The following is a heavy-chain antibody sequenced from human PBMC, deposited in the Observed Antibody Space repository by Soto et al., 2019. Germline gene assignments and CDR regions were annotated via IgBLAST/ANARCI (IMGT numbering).Heavy chain of an antibody. CDR2: INPSGGST. V-gene: IGHV1-46*03. D-gene: IGHD6-19*01. CDR1: GYTFTSYY. J-gene: IGHJ3*02. CDR3: ARGLDKQWLDPALSGGAFYI. Sequence: GASVKVSCKASGYTFTSYYMHWVRQAPGQGLEWMGIINPSGGSTSYAQKFQGRVTMTRDTSTSTVYMELSSLRSEDTAVYYCARGLDKQWLDPALSGGAFYIWGQGTMVTVSS.